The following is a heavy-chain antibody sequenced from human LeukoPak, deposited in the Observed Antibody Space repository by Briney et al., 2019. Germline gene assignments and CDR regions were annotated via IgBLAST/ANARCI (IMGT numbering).Heavy chain of an antibody. Sequence: ASVKVSFKTSGYPFRNYDINWVRQATGQGLEWMGWINPHSGKTGYAQKFQGRVTMTRDTSISTAYMELSRLRSDDTAVYYCARDRSYCTNGVCYRIFDYWGQGTLVTVSS. CDR2: INPHSGKT. CDR3: ARDRSYCTNGVCYRIFDY. D-gene: IGHD2-8*01. J-gene: IGHJ4*02. CDR1: GYPFRNYD. V-gene: IGHV1-8*01.